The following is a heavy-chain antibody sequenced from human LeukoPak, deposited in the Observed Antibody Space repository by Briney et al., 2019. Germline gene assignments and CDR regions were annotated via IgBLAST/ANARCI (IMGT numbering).Heavy chain of an antibody. CDR3: ARKGIAAAGTPETYYYYYYMDV. J-gene: IGHJ6*03. D-gene: IGHD6-13*01. Sequence: SETLSLTCTVSGGSISSYYWSWIRQPPGKGLEWIGYIYTSGSTNCNPSLKSRVTISVDTSKNQFSLKLSSVTAADTAVYYCARKGIAAAGTPETYYYYYYMDVWGKGTTVTVSS. CDR2: IYTSGST. V-gene: IGHV4-4*09. CDR1: GGSISSYY.